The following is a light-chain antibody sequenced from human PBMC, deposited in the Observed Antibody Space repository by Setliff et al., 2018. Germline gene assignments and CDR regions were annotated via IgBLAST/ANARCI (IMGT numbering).Light chain of an antibody. CDR1: SSNIGAGYD. Sequence: SVLTQPPSVSGAPGQRVTISCTGSSSNIGAGYDVHWYQQLPGTAPKLLIYGSTNRPSGVPDRFSGSKSGTSASPAITGLQAEDEADYYCQSYDSSLSGYVFGTGTKGTVL. V-gene: IGLV1-40*01. CDR3: QSYDSSLSGYV. J-gene: IGLJ1*01. CDR2: GST.